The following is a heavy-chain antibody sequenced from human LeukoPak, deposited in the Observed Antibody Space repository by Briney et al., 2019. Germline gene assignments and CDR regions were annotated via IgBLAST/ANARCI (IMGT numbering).Heavy chain of an antibody. Sequence: PGRSLRLSCAASGFTFSSYGTHWVRQAPGKGLEWVAVIWSDGTNKYYADSVKGRFTISRDNSKSTLYLQMNSLRAEDTAVYYCAKDQGIQLWLKYFQHWGQGTLVTVSS. CDR2: IWSDGTNK. D-gene: IGHD5-18*01. V-gene: IGHV3-33*03. CDR1: GFTFSSYG. CDR3: AKDQGIQLWLKYFQH. J-gene: IGHJ1*01.